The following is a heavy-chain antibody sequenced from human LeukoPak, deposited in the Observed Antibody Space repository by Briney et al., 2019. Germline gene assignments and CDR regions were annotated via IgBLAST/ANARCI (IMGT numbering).Heavy chain of an antibody. CDR3: ARKEEEYAPYGMDV. J-gene: IGHJ6*02. CDR1: GYTFTGYY. D-gene: IGHD2-2*01. V-gene: IGHV1-2*02. CDR2: INPNSGGT. Sequence: ASVKVSCKASGYTFTGYYMHWVRQAPGQGLEWMGWINPNSGGTNYAQKFQGRVTMTRDTSISTAYMELSRLRSDDTAVYYCARKEEEYAPYGMDVWGQGTTVTVSS.